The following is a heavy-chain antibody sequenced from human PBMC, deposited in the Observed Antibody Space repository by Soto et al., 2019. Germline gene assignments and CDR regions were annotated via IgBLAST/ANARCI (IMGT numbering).Heavy chain of an antibody. V-gene: IGHV1-46*03. D-gene: IGHD3-3*01. CDR2: INPSGGST. Sequence: GASVKVSCKASGYTFTSYYMHWVRQAPGQGLEWMGIINPSGGSTSYAQKFQGRVTMTRDTSTSTVYMELSSLRSEDTAVYYCAILVFHDFWSGKPDAFDIWGQGTMVTVSS. CDR1: GYTFTSYY. CDR3: AILVFHDFWSGKPDAFDI. J-gene: IGHJ3*02.